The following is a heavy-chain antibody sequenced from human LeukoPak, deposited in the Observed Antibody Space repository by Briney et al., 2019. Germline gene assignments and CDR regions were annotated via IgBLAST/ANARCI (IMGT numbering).Heavy chain of an antibody. Sequence: GGSLRLSCAASGFTFSSYWMSWVRQAPGKGLEWVANIKQDGSEKYYVDSVKGRFTISRDNAKNSLCLQMNSLRAEDTAVYYCARARYCSSTSCYAYYYYYYYMDVWGKGTTVTVSS. J-gene: IGHJ6*03. CDR1: GFTFSSYW. CDR2: IKQDGSEK. CDR3: ARARYCSSTSCYAYYYYYYYMDV. V-gene: IGHV3-7*01. D-gene: IGHD2-2*01.